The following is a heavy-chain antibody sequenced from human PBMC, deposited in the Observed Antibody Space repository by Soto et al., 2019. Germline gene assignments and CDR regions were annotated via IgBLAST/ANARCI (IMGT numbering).Heavy chain of an antibody. CDR3: VRQAGGASTPGDDY. CDR1: GYTFVAFD. J-gene: IGHJ4*02. V-gene: IGHV1-8*01. D-gene: IGHD2-15*01. CDR2: VNPDTGDT. Sequence: QVQLVQSGAEVKKPGASVKVSCKASGYTFVAFDIAWVRQASGQGLEWVGWVNPDTGDTAYKREFQGRLSMTRDTSINTVYMELSSLTPDDTAMYFCVRQAGGASTPGDDYWARGPWSPSPQ.